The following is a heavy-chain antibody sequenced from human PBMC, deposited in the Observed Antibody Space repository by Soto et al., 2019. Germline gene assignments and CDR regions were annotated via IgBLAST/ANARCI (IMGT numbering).Heavy chain of an antibody. D-gene: IGHD3-22*01. CDR3: ARHYYDSSGYYYWNYFDY. Sequence: SWIRQPPGKGLAWIGYIYYSGSTNYNPSPKSRVTISVDTSKNQFSLKLSSVTAADTAVYYCARHYYDSSGYYYWNYFDYWGQGTLVTVSS. J-gene: IGHJ4*02. V-gene: IGHV4-61*07. CDR2: IYYSGST.